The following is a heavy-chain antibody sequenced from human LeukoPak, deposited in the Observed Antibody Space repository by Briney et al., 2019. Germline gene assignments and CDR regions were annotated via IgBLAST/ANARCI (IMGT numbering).Heavy chain of an antibody. Sequence: GGSLRLSCAASGFTFSDYYMSWVRQAPGKGLEWVSAISGSGGSTYYADSVKGRFTISRDNSKNTLYLQMNSLRAEDTAVYYCAKDLSSGWYKGYFDYWGQGTLVTVSS. J-gene: IGHJ4*02. CDR1: GFTFSDYY. CDR3: AKDLSSGWYKGYFDY. V-gene: IGHV3-23*01. D-gene: IGHD6-19*01. CDR2: ISGSGGST.